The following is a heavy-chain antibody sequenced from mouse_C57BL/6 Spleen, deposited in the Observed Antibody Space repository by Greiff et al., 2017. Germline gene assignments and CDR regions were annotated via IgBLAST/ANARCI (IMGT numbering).Heavy chain of an antibody. CDR1: GFSLTSYG. CDR2: IWRGGST. D-gene: IGHD4-1*01. V-gene: IGHV2-5*01. CDR3: ANNWDVDYAMDY. Sequence: VQGVESGPGLVQPSPSLSITCTVSGFSLTSYGVHWVRQSPGKGLEWLGVIWRGGSTDYNAAFMSRLSITKDNSKSQVFFKMNSLQADDTAIYYCANNWDVDYAMDYWGQGTSVTVSS. J-gene: IGHJ4*01.